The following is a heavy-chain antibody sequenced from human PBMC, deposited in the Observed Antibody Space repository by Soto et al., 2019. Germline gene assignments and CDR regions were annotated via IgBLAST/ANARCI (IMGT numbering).Heavy chain of an antibody. D-gene: IGHD2-15*01. CDR2: INSDGSST. V-gene: IGHV3-74*01. J-gene: IGHJ4*02. CDR1: GFTFSSYW. Sequence: GSLRLSCAASGFTFSSYWMHWVRQAPGKGLVWVSRINSDGSSTSYADSVKGRFTISRDNAKNTLYLQMNSLRAEDTAVYYCAKDYALNCSGGSCYSPMIDYWGQGTLVTVSS. CDR3: AKDYALNCSGGSCYSPMIDY.